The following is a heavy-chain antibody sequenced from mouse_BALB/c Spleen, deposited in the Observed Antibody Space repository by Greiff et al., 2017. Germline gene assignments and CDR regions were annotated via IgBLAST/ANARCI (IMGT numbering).Heavy chain of an antibody. J-gene: IGHJ4*01. CDR3: AYYGPYAMDY. V-gene: IGHV14-3*02. Sequence: VQLQQSGAELVKPGASVKLSCTASGFNIKDTYMHWVKQRPEQGLEWIGRIDPANGNTKYDPKFQGKATIPAATSSNTAYLQLSSLTSEDTAVYYCAYYGPYAMDYWGQGTSVTVSS. CDR1: GFNIKDTY. CDR2: IDPANGNT. D-gene: IGHD1-2*01.